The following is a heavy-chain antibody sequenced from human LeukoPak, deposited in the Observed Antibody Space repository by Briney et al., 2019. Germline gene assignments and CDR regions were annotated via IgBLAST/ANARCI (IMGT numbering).Heavy chain of an antibody. Sequence: GASVTVSFTASGYTFTSYAMHWVRQAPGQRLEWMGWINAGNGNTKYSQKFQGRVTITRDTSASTAYMELSSLRSEDTAVYYCARESRGYYGSGSLYYGMDVWGQGTTVTVSS. D-gene: IGHD3-10*01. CDR2: INAGNGNT. J-gene: IGHJ6*02. V-gene: IGHV1-3*01. CDR3: ARESRGYYGSGSLYYGMDV. CDR1: GYTFTSYA.